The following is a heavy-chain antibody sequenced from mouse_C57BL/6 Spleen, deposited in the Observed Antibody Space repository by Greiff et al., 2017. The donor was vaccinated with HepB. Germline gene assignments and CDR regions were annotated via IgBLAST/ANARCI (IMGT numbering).Heavy chain of an antibody. CDR1: GFNIKDDY. J-gene: IGHJ3*01. D-gene: IGHD2-4*01. CDR3: TTRDDYDGGVWFAY. Sequence: EVQLQQSGAELVRPGASVKLSCTASGFNIKDDYMHWVKQRPEQGLEWIGWIDPENGDTEYASKFQGKATITADTSSNTAYLQLSSLTSEDTAVYYCTTRDDYDGGVWFAYWGQGTLVTVSA. CDR2: IDPENGDT. V-gene: IGHV14-4*01.